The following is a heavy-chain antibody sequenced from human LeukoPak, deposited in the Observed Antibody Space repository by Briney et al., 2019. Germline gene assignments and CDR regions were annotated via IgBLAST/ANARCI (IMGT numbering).Heavy chain of an antibody. CDR1: GSSFTIYW. Sequence: GEPLKISCKGSGSSFTIYWIGWVRPTPGKGLEWMGIVYPGDSDTRSSPSFQGQVTISADTSISTSCLQWSSLKASDTAMYYWARMVYAQLADYWGEGTLVTVSS. CDR3: ARMVYAQLADY. D-gene: IGHD2-8*01. J-gene: IGHJ4*02. CDR2: VYPGDSDT. V-gene: IGHV5-51*01.